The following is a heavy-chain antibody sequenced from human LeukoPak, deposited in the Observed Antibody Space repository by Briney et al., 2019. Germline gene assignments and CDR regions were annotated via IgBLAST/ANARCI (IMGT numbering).Heavy chain of an antibody. CDR1: GYTFTDYY. Sequence: ASVKVSCKASGYTFTDYYMHWVRQAPGQGLEWMGWINPNSGDTNFAHKFQGRVSMTRDTSISTAYMGLSSLRSDDTAVYYCTRAPYSGSHFGAFDLWGQGTLVTVSS. D-gene: IGHD5-12*01. J-gene: IGHJ3*01. CDR2: INPNSGDT. CDR3: TRAPYSGSHFGAFDL. V-gene: IGHV1-2*02.